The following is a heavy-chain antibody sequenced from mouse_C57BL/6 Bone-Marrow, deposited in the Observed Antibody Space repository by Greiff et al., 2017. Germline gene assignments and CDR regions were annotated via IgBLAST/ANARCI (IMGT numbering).Heavy chain of an antibody. V-gene: IGHV14-4*01. D-gene: IGHD2-3*01. CDR2: IDPENGDT. J-gene: IGHJ3*01. Sequence: VQLKESGAELVRPGASVKLSCTASGFNITDDYMHWVKQRPEQGLEWIGWIDPENGDTEYASKFQGKATITADTSSNTAYLQLSSLTSEDAAVDYCTAFIYGGYYWFAYWGQGTMVTVSA. CDR3: TAFIYGGYYWFAY. CDR1: GFNITDDY.